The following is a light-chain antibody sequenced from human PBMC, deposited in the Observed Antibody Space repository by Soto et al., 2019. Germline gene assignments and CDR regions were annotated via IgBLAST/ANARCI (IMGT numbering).Light chain of an antibody. CDR3: QQYNSYSWT. V-gene: IGKV1-5*03. J-gene: IGKJ1*01. CDR1: HTISSW. Sequence: DLQMTQSPSTLSASVGDRVTITCRASHTISSWLAWYQQKPGKAPKVLIYKASSLASGVPSRFSGSGSGTEFTLTISSLQPDDFATYYCQQYNSYSWTFGQGTKVDI. CDR2: KAS.